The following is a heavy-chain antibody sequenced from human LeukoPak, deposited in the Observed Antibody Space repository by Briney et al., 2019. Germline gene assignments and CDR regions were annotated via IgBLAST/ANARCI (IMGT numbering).Heavy chain of an antibody. D-gene: IGHD3-22*01. J-gene: IGHJ4*02. V-gene: IGHV3-23*01. CDR3: AKGQYYYDSSGYYYEEEKKYYFDY. Sequence: PGGSLRLSCAASGFTFSSYAMSWVRQAPGKGLEWVSAISGSGGSTYYADSVKGRFTISRDNSKNTLYLQINSLRAEDTAVYYCAKGQYYYDSSGYYYEEEKKYYFDYWGQGTLVTVSS. CDR1: GFTFSSYA. CDR2: ISGSGGST.